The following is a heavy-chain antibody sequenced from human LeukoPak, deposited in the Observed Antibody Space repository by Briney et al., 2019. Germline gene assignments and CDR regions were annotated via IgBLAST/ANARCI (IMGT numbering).Heavy chain of an antibody. CDR1: GGSFSGYY. CDR3: ARGRPPSGYDFSY. Sequence: LSETLSLTCAVYGGSFSGYYWSWIRQPPGKGLEWIGEINHSGSTNYNPSLKRRVTVSVDTSKNQFSLKLSSVTAADTAVYYCARGRPPSGYDFSYWGQGTLVTVSS. D-gene: IGHD5-12*01. CDR2: INHSGST. V-gene: IGHV4-34*01. J-gene: IGHJ4*02.